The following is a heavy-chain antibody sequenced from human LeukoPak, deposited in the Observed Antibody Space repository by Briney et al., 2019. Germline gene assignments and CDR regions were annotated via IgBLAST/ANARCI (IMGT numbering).Heavy chain of an antibody. D-gene: IGHD3-9*01. J-gene: IGHJ4*02. CDR2: ITGSGDTT. V-gene: IGHV3-23*01. Sequence: PGGSLRLSCAASGFIFRSYAMSWVRQAPGKGLEWVSAITGSGDTTYYADSVKGRFTISRDNSKNALYVEMNTLRAEDTAVYYCVKWGDYDILTGYYVPDFWGQGTLVTVSS. CDR3: VKWGDYDILTGYYVPDF. CDR1: GFIFRSYA.